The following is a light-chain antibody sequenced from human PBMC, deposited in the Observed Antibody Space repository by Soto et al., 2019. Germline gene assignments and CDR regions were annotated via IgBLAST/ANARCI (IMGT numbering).Light chain of an antibody. CDR2: DAS. CDR1: QSVSSN. CDR3: QRGDT. J-gene: IGKJ5*01. Sequence: EIVLTQSPATLSLSPGERATLSCRASQSVSSNLAWYQQKPGQAPRLLIYDASNRATGISARFSGSGSGTDFTLTISGLEPEDFAVYYCQRGDTFGQGTRLEIK. V-gene: IGKV3-11*01.